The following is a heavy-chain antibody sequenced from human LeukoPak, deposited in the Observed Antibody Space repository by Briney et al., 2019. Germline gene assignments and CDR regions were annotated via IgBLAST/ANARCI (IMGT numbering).Heavy chain of an antibody. V-gene: IGHV3-64*01. J-gene: IGHJ6*03. CDR3: ARGGGDPSKYYYYYMDV. CDR2: ISSNGGST. CDR1: GFTFSSYA. Sequence: GGSLRLSCAASGFTFSSYAMHWVRQAPGKGLEYVSAISSNGGSTYYANSVKGRFTISRDNSKNTLYLQMGSLRAEDMAVYYCARGGGDPSKYYYYYMDVWGKGTTVTVSS. D-gene: IGHD2-21*02.